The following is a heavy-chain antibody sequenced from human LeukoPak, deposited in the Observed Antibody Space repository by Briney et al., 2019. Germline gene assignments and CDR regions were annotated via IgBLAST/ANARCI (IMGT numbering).Heavy chain of an antibody. J-gene: IGHJ4*02. Sequence: SETLSLTCTDSGGSISSSSYYWGWIRQPPGKGLEWIGSIYYSGSTYYNPSLKSRVTISVDTSKNQFSLKLSSVTAADTAVYYCARGWRLLGGYSYGYFDYWGQGTLVTVSS. V-gene: IGHV4-39*07. D-gene: IGHD5-18*01. CDR1: GGSISSSSYY. CDR3: ARGWRLLGGYSYGYFDY. CDR2: IYYSGST.